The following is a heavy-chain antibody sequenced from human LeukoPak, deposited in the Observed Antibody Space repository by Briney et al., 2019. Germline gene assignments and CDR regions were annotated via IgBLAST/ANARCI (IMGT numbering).Heavy chain of an antibody. Sequence: GESLKISCKGSGYSFTSYWSGWVRQMPGKGLDWRGIIYPGDSDTRYRPSFQGEATISADKSIATAYLQWSSLRASDTAMYYCSRHASNTYAPFDYWGQGALVTVSS. D-gene: IGHD2-2*02. V-gene: IGHV5-51*01. CDR3: SRHASNTYAPFDY. CDR2: IYPGDSDT. J-gene: IGHJ4*02. CDR1: GYSFTSYW.